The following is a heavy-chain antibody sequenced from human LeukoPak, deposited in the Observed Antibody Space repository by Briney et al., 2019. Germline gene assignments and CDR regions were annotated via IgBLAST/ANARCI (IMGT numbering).Heavy chain of an antibody. CDR3: ARVRRNSLVVPAGKYYFDY. CDR2: IIPIFGTA. Sequence: SVKVSCKASGGTFSSYAISWVRQAPGQGLEWMGGIIPIFGTANYAQKFQGRVTITTDESPSTAYMELSSLRSEDTAVYYCARVRRNSLVVPAGKYYFDYWGQGTLVTVSS. J-gene: IGHJ4*02. CDR1: GGTFSSYA. V-gene: IGHV1-69*05. D-gene: IGHD2-2*01.